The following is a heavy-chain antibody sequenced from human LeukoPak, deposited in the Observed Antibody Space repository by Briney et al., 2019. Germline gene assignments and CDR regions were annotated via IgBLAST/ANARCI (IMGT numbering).Heavy chain of an antibody. V-gene: IGHV1-69*04. CDR1: GGTFSSYA. D-gene: IGHD2-15*01. CDR3: AKGLGYCSGGSCYPFDY. Sequence: ASVKVSCTASGGTFSSYAISCVRQAPGQGLEWMGRIIPILGIANYAQKFQGRVTITTDKSTSTAYMELSSLRSEDTAVYYCAKGLGYCSGGSCYPFDYWGQGTLVTVSS. J-gene: IGHJ4*02. CDR2: IIPILGIA.